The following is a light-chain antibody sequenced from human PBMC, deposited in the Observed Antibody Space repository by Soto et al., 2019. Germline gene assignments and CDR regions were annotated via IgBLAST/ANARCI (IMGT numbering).Light chain of an antibody. V-gene: IGKV1-39*01. J-gene: IGKJ1*01. CDR3: QQYNTHST. CDR1: QSISSY. Sequence: DIQLTQSPSFLSASVGDRVTITCRASQSISSYLNWYQQKPGKAPKLLIYAASSLRSGVPSRFSGSGSGTEFTLTISSLKPDDFATYYCQQYNTHSTFGQGTKVDIK. CDR2: AAS.